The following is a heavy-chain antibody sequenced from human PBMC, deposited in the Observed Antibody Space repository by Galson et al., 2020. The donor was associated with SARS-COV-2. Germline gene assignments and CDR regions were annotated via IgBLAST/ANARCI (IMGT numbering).Heavy chain of an antibody. CDR1: GFTFSSYV. D-gene: IGHD4-17*01. J-gene: IGHJ6*02. CDR3: ARDYSDYLSVSYYYYGMDV. CDR2: ISHDGSNK. Sequence: GESLKNSCAASGFTFSSYVIHWVRQAPGKGLEWVAVISHDGSNKYYADSLKGRFTMSRDNSKNTLYLQMNSLRPEDTAVYYCARDYSDYLSVSYYYYGMDVWGQGTTVTVSS. V-gene: IGHV3-30-3*01.